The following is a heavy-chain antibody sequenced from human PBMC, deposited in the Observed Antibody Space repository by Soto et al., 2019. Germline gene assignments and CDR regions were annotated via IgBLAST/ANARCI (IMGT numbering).Heavy chain of an antibody. CDR2: IYPGDSET. D-gene: IGHD2-21*01. V-gene: IGHV5-51*01. Sequence: GESLKISCKGSDYIFTHYWIGWVRQMPGSGLELVGVIYPGDSETRYSPSFQGQVTISADESISTAYLQWNSLKAPDTAIYYCARAGGETFRAFDIWGQGTTVTVSS. CDR3: ARAGGETFRAFDI. CDR1: DYIFTHYW. J-gene: IGHJ3*02.